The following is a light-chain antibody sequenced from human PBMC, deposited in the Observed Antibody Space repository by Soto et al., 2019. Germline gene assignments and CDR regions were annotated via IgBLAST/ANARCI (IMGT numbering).Light chain of an antibody. CDR2: GAS. CDR3: QQYNNWPPVT. Sequence: EIVLTQSPATLSLSPGERATLCCRASQSVSSNLAWYQQKPGQAPRLIIYGASTRATGIPARFSGSGSGTEFTLTISSLQSEDFAVYYCQQYNNWPPVTCGQGTRLEIK. CDR1: QSVSSN. J-gene: IGKJ5*01. V-gene: IGKV3-15*01.